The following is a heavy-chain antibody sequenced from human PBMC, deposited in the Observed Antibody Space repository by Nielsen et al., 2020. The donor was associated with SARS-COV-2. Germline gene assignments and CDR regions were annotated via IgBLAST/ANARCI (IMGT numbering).Heavy chain of an antibody. V-gene: IGHV1-18*01. CDR2: ISDYNGHT. D-gene: IGHD5-24*01. Sequence: SVKVSCKASGYTFTSYGISWVRQAPGQGLEWMGWISDYNGHTNYAQKFQGRVTVTTDTSTSTAYMELRSLRSDDTAVYYCARRDGYNWSFLYWGQGTLVTVSS. CDR1: GYTFTSYG. CDR3: ARRDGYNWSFLY. J-gene: IGHJ4*02.